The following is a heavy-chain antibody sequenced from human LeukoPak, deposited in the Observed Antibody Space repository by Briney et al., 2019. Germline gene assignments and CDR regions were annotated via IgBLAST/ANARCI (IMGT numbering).Heavy chain of an antibody. Sequence: SVKVSCKASGGTFRSYAISWVRQAPGQGLELRGGIIPIFGTANYAQKFQGRVTITTDESTSTAYMELSSLRSEDTAVYYCAAGSGYFDYWGQGTLVTVSS. CDR1: GGTFRSYA. CDR3: AAGSGYFDY. J-gene: IGHJ4*02. V-gene: IGHV1-69*05. CDR2: IIPIFGTA. D-gene: IGHD2-15*01.